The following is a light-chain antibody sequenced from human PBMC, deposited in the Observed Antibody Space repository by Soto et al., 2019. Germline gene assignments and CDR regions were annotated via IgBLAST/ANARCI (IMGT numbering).Light chain of an antibody. J-gene: IGKJ3*01. CDR2: EVS. Sequence: EIVLTQSLATLSLSTGERATLCCRASQSVDRYLAWYQQKPGQAPRLPMYEVSSRATGIPDRFSGSGSGTDFTLTISRLEPEDFSVYYCHQYGTAPLTFGPGTKVDIK. CDR3: HQYGTAPLT. CDR1: QSVDRY. V-gene: IGKV3-20*01.